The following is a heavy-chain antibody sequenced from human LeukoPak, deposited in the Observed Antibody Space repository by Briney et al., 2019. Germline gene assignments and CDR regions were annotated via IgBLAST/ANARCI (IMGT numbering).Heavy chain of an antibody. CDR3: ARDDGGQQLDDY. D-gene: IGHD6-13*01. J-gene: IGHJ4*02. CDR2: ISAYNGNT. V-gene: IGHV1-18*01. CDR1: GYTFTSYG. Sequence: GASVKVSCKASGYTFTSYGISWVRQAPGQGLEWMGWISAYNGNTNYAQKFQGRVTMTRDTSISTAYMELSRLRSDDTAVYYCARDDGGQQLDDYWGQGTLVTVPS.